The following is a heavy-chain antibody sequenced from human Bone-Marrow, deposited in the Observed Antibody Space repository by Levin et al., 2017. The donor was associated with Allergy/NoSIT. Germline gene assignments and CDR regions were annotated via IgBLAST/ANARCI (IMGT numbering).Heavy chain of an antibody. Sequence: GESLKISCAASGFTFSNSWMSWVRQAPGKGLEWVANIKEDGSEKYYVDSVKGRFTISRDNAKNSLYVQMNSLRAEDTAVYYCARDQFRRATIGARWFDPWGQGTLATVSS. J-gene: IGHJ5*02. CDR3: ARDQFRRATIGARWFDP. D-gene: IGHD5-24*01. CDR1: GFTFSNSW. V-gene: IGHV3-7*01. CDR2: IKEDGSEK.